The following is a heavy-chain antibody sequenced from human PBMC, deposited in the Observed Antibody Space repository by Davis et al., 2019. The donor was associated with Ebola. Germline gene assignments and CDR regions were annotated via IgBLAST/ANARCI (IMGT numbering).Heavy chain of an antibody. CDR1: GGSISGYY. V-gene: IGHV4-59*01. CDR3: ARGGDRSAYYNFDY. CDR2: IHYSGST. D-gene: IGHD3-22*01. Sequence: PSETLSLTCTVSGGSISGYYWNWIRQPPGKGLEWIGYIHYSGSTNYNPSLKSRVTISVDTSKNQFSLKVNSVTAADTAVYFCARGGDRSAYYNFDYWGQGTLVTVSS. J-gene: IGHJ4*02.